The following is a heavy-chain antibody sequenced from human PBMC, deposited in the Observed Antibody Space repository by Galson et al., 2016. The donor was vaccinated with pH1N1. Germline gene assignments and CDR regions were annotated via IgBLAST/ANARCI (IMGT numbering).Heavy chain of an antibody. Sequence: QSGAEVKKPGGSLKISCKGSGDSFNTYWIGWVRQMPGKGLEWMGIIYPADSDTSYSPSFQGYVTISADASISTAYLQWSSLKASDTAIYYCARRGHCTGISCYDLDSWGQGTMVTVSS. V-gene: IGHV5-51*03. J-gene: IGHJ4*02. CDR2: IYPADSDT. CDR1: GDSFNTYW. D-gene: IGHD2-2*01. CDR3: ARRGHCTGISCYDLDS.